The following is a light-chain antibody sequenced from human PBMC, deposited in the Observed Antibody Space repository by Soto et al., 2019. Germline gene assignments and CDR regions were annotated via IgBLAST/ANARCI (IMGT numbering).Light chain of an antibody. J-gene: IGKJ2*01. CDR2: GAT. Sequence: EIVLTQSPGTLSLSPGEGASLSCRASQSVRNNYLAWYQQKPGQAPRLLIYGATNRATGIPDRFSGSGSWTDFNLTITRLESEDFAVYYGQRYGNSPPYTFGQGTRLE. V-gene: IGKV3-20*01. CDR3: QRYGNSPPYT. CDR1: QSVRNNY.